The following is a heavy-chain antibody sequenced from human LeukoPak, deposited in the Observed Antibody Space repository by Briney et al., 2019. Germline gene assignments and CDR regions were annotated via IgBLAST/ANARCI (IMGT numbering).Heavy chain of an antibody. Sequence: GGSLRLSCAASGFTFSSYEMNWVRQAPGKGLEWVSYISGSGTPIYYADSVKGRFTISRDNAKNSLFLQMNSLRAEDTAVYYCARDSHPNYGDNVGAFDIWGQGTMVTVSS. CDR1: GFTFSSYE. D-gene: IGHD4-17*01. J-gene: IGHJ3*02. CDR3: ARDSHPNYGDNVGAFDI. V-gene: IGHV3-48*03. CDR2: ISGSGTPI.